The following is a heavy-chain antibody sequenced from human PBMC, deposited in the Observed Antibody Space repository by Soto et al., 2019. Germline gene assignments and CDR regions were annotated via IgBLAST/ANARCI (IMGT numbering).Heavy chain of an antibody. Sequence: GGALRLSCAASGFTFSSYWMHWVRQAPGKGLVWVSRINSDGSSTSYADSVKGRFTISRDNAKNTLYLQMNSLRAEGTAVYYCARHQWLGRGMDVWGQGTTVTVSS. CDR3: ARHQWLGRGMDV. D-gene: IGHD6-19*01. V-gene: IGHV3-74*01. J-gene: IGHJ6*02. CDR2: INSDGSST. CDR1: GFTFSSYW.